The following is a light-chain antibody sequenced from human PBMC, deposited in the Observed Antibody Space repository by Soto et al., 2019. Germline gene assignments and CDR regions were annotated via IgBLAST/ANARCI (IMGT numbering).Light chain of an antibody. Sequence: DMQMTQSPSTLSASVGDRGTITCRASQSISSWLAWYQQKPGKAPKLLIYDASSLESGVPSRFSGSGSGAEFTLTISSLQPDDFATYYCQQYNSYSPTFGQGTKVDXK. CDR2: DAS. CDR3: QQYNSYSPT. J-gene: IGKJ1*01. V-gene: IGKV1-5*01. CDR1: QSISSW.